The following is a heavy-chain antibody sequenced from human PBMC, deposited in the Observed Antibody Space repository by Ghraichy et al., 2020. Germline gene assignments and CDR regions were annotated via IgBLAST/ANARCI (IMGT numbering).Heavy chain of an antibody. Sequence: GESLNISCAASGFRFSDSAIHWVRQASGKGLEWVGRIRSKANRYATAYAASVKGRFTISRDDFKNTAYLQLNSLKTEDTAVYYCLNAVTTLGYWGQGTLATVSS. CDR1: GFRFSDSA. D-gene: IGHD1-14*01. J-gene: IGHJ4*02. V-gene: IGHV3-73*01. CDR3: LNAVTTLGY. CDR2: IRSKANRYAT.